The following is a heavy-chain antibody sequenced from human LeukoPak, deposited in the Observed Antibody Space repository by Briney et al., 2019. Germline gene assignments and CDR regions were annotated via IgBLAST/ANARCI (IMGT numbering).Heavy chain of an antibody. CDR2: INPNSGGT. D-gene: IGHD4-17*01. Sequence: ASVKVSCKASGYTFTGYYMHWVRQAPGQGLEWMGWINPNSGGTNYAQKFQGRATMTRDTSISTAYMELSRLRSDDTAVYYCARDNNYGRYRDFDYWGQGTLVTVSS. CDR1: GYTFTGYY. CDR3: ARDNNYGRYRDFDY. V-gene: IGHV1-2*02. J-gene: IGHJ4*02.